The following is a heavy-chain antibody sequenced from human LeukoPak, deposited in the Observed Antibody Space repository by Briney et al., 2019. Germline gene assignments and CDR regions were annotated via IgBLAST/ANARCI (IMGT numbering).Heavy chain of an antibody. J-gene: IGHJ4*02. CDR3: AREARAGGGNYDY. Sequence: PGGSLRLSCAASGFTFSSYAMHWVRQAPGKGLEYVSAISSNGGSTYYANSVKGRFTISRDNSKNTLHLQMGSLRAEDMAVYYCAREARAGGGNYDYWGQGTLVTVSS. D-gene: IGHD6-19*01. CDR1: GFTFSSYA. CDR2: ISSNGGST. V-gene: IGHV3-64*01.